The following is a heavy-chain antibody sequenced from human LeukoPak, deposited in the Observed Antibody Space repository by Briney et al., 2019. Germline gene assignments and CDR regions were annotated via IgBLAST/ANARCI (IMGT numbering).Heavy chain of an antibody. CDR1: GGSFSGYY. V-gene: IGHV4-34*01. D-gene: IGHD1-26*01. CDR2: INHSGST. J-gene: IGHJ4*02. CDR3: ARAAWSYSFDY. Sequence: SETLSLTCAVYGGSFSGYYWSWIRQPPGKGLEWIGEINHSGSTNYNPSLKGRVTISVDTSKNQFSLKLSSVTAADTAVYYCARAAWSYSFDYWGQGTLVTVSS.